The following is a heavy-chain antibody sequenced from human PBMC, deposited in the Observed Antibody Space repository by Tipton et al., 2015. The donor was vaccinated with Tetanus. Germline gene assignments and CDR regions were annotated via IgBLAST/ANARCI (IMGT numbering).Heavy chain of an antibody. CDR1: GGSVRGGDHY. D-gene: IGHD3-3*01. Sequence: TLSLTCTVSGGSVRGGDHYWSWIRQPPGKGLEWLAYVSSSGASNSNYFLKSRITISQETSKNQFSLKLTSVTAADTAVYYCARANYDFPKKGPFDSWGQGTLVIVSS. CDR2: VSSSGAS. V-gene: IGHV4-61*08. J-gene: IGHJ4*02. CDR3: ARANYDFPKKGPFDS.